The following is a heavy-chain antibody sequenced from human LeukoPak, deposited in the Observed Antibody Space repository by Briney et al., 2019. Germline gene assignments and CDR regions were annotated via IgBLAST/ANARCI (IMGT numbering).Heavy chain of an antibody. CDR1: GYTLTELS. CDR3: ATGAYYYDSSGYYYRGLDY. D-gene: IGHD3-22*01. V-gene: IGHV1-24*01. Sequence: ASVKVSCKVSGYTLTELSMHWVRQAPGKGLEWMGGFDPEDGETIYAQKFQGRVTMTEDTSTDTAYMELSSLRSEDTAVYYRATGAYYYDSSGYYYRGLDYWGQGTLVTVSS. J-gene: IGHJ4*02. CDR2: FDPEDGET.